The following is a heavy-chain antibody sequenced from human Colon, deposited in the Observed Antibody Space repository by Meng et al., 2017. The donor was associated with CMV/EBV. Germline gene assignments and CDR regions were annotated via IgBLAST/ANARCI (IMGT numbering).Heavy chain of an antibody. V-gene: IGHV1-8*01. D-gene: IGHD2-15*01. CDR1: GYSLNAYD. J-gene: IGHJ3*01. CDR3: AQRWQHYLDV. CDR2: MNPHSGNT. Sequence: ASVKVSCKASGYSLNAYDINWVRQAPGQGLEWMGWMNPHSGNTGYAQKFQGRVIMTRNTSINTAYMELSSLKSEDTAVYYCAQRWQHYLDVWGQGRMVTVSS.